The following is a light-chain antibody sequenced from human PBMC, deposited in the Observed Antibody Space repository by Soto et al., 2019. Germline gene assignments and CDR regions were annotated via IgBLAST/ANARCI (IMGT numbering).Light chain of an antibody. CDR1: QSVSSY. CDR2: DAS. V-gene: IGKV3-11*01. CDR3: QQGSNWPPLT. J-gene: IGKJ4*01. Sequence: EIVLTQSPATLSLSPGERATLSCRASQSVSSYLAWYQQKPGQAPRLLIYDASNRATGIPARFSGSGSGTDFTLTISSLEPEDVAVYYCQQGSNWPPLTFGGGTKVEIK.